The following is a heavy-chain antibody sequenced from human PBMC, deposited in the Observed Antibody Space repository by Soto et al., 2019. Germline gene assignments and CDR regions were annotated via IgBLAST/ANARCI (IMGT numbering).Heavy chain of an antibody. V-gene: IGHV4-34*01. D-gene: IGHD2-8*01. Sequence: SETLSLTCAVYGGSFSGYYWSWIRQPPGKGLEWIGEINHSGSTNYNPSLKSRVTISVDTSKNQFSLKLSSVTAADTAVYYCARAHKGVMAYAPWGAWFDPWGQGPLVT. CDR2: INHSGST. CDR3: ARAHKGVMAYAPWGAWFDP. J-gene: IGHJ5*02. CDR1: GGSFSGYY.